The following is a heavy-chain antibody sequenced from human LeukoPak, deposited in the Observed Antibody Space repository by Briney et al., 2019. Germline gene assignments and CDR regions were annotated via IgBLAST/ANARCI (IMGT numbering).Heavy chain of an antibody. CDR2: IVVGSGNT. CDR1: GFTSTSSA. D-gene: IGHD3-10*01. Sequence: GTSVKVSCKASGFTSTSSAVQWVRQARGQRLEWIGWIVVGSGNTNYAQKFQERVTITRDMSTSTAYMELSSLRSEGTAVYYCAADSITMVRGVHFLPTSSVWGQGTTVTVSS. J-gene: IGHJ6*02. V-gene: IGHV1-58*01. CDR3: AADSITMVRGVHFLPTSSV.